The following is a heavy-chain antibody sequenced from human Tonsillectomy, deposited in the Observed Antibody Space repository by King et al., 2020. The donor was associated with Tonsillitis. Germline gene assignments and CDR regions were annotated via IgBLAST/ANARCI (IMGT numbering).Heavy chain of an antibody. CDR2: IYSGGTT. CDR1: GFTVSSTY. V-gene: IGHV3-66*01. D-gene: IGHD6-13*01. CDR3: TRDPIAAVGHCFDC. Sequence: VQLVESGGGLVQPGGSLRLSCAASGFTVSSTYMTWVRQAPGKGLEWVSVIYSGGTTYYADSVKGRFTISRDDSKNTLNLQMNSLRGEDTAVYYCTRDPIAAVGHCFDCWGQGTLVTVSS. J-gene: IGHJ4*02.